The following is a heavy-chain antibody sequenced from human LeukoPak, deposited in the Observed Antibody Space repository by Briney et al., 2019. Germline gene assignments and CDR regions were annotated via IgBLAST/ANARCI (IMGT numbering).Heavy chain of an antibody. D-gene: IGHD3-9*01. J-gene: IGHJ4*02. Sequence: AGGSLRLSCSGSGFIVSSNCMSWVRQGPGRGREGGSDIYRGGSTYYADPVKGRFTISRDNSKNTLYLQMSSLRAADTAVYYCARPDSYYDVLTGYYAFDNWGQGTLVTVSS. CDR2: IYRGGST. CDR1: GFIVSSNC. CDR3: ARPDSYYDVLTGYYAFDN. V-gene: IGHV3-53*01.